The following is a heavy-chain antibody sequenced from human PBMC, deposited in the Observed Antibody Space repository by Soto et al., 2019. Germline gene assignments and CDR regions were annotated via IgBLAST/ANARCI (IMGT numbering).Heavy chain of an antibody. CDR1: GDSVSSNSAA. J-gene: IGHJ3*02. V-gene: IGHV6-1*01. CDR2: TYYRSKWYN. CDR3: ARDGRLGYYYGSGSYYAFDI. D-gene: IGHD3-10*01. Sequence: KQSQTLSLTCAISGDSVSSNSAAWNWIRQSPSRGLEWLGRTYYRSKWYNDYAVSVKSRITINPDTSKNQFSLQLNSVTPEDTAVYYCARDGRLGYYYGSGSYYAFDIWGQGTMVTVSS.